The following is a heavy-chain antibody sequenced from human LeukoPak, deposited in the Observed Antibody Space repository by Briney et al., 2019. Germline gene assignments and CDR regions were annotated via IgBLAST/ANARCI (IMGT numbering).Heavy chain of an antibody. CDR3: ARVGSGWLNWFDP. CDR2: MNLNSGNT. J-gene: IGHJ5*02. V-gene: IGHV1-8*01. D-gene: IGHD6-19*01. Sequence: ASVKVSCKASGYTFTSYDINWVRQATGQGLEWMGWMNLNSGNTGYAQKFQGRVTMTRNTSISTAYMELSSLRSEDTAVHYCARVGSGWLNWFDPWGQGTLVTVSS. CDR1: GYTFTSYD.